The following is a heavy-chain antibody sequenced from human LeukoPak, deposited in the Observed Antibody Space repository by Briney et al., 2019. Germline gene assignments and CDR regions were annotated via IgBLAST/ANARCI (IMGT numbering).Heavy chain of an antibody. J-gene: IGHJ4*02. CDR3: AMSLYYYDSSGPGD. CDR2: ISSSSSYI. V-gene: IGHV3-21*01. D-gene: IGHD3-22*01. CDR1: GFTFSSYS. Sequence: RAGGSLRLSCAASGFTFSSYSMNWVRQAPGKGLEWVSSISSSSSYIYYADSVKGRFTISRDNAKNSLYLQMNSLRAEDTAVYYCAMSLYYYDSSGPGDWGQGTLVTVSS.